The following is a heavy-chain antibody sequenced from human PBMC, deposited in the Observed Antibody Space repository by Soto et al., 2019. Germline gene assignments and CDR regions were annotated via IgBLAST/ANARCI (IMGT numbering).Heavy chain of an antibody. CDR3: ARTTAVPNSLRSRYFFDY. CDR2: VYYSGTT. Sequence: KTSETLSLTCSVSGGSVSDKTYYWSWIRQPPGKRLEWIGYVYYSGTTNYNPSLKSRVTISVDLSKNQFSLILSSVTTADTALYYCARTTAVPNSLRSRYFFDYWGQGTLVTVSS. V-gene: IGHV4-61*01. J-gene: IGHJ4*02. D-gene: IGHD4-17*01. CDR1: GGSVSDKTYY.